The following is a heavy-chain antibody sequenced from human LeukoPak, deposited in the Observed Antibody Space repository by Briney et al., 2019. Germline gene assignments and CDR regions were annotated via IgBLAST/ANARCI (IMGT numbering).Heavy chain of an antibody. CDR3: ARHKTTFMTVDY. D-gene: IGHD3-16*01. CDR2: FYYGGST. Sequence: SETLSLTRTVSGDSISDYYWSWVRQPPGKGLEWIGYFYYGGSTNYNPSLKSRVTISADTSNNQFSLILKSVTAADMAVYYCARHKTTFMTVDYWGQGTLVTVSS. CDR1: GDSISDYY. J-gene: IGHJ4*02. V-gene: IGHV4-59*08.